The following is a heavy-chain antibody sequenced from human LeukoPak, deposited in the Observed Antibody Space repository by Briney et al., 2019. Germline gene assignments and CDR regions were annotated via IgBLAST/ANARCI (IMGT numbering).Heavy chain of an antibody. CDR2: INPNSGGT. J-gene: IGHJ3*02. D-gene: IGHD1-26*01. CDR1: GYTFTGYY. CDR3: ARDKWEPRYAFDI. Sequence: GASVKVSCKASGYTFTGYYLHWVRQAPGQGLEWMGWINPNSGGTNYAQKFQGRVTMTRDTSINTAYMELRRLRSDDTAVYHCARDKWEPRYAFDIWGQGTMVTVSS. V-gene: IGHV1-2*02.